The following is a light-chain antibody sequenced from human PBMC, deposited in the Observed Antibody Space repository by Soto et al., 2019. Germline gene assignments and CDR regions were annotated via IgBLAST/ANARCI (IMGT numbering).Light chain of an antibody. CDR2: KAS. CDR3: QHYNSYSEA. CDR1: QSISSW. V-gene: IGKV1-5*03. J-gene: IGKJ1*01. Sequence: DIQMTQSPSTLSAYVGAGSTITCGASQSISSWVAWYKQKPGKAPKLRIYKASTLKSGVPSRFSGSGSGTEFTLTISSLQPDDFATYYCQHYNSYSEAFGQGTKVDIK.